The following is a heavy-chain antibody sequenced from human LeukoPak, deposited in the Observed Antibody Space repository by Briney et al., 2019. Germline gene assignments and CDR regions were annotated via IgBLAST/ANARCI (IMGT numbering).Heavy chain of an antibody. Sequence: SVKVSCKASGYAFTSYGISWVRQAPGQGLEWMGWISAYNGNTNYAQKLQGRVTMTTDTSTSTAYMELRSLRSDDTAVYYCATMDTAMVFDYWGQGTLVTVSS. V-gene: IGHV1-18*01. CDR1: GYAFTSYG. J-gene: IGHJ4*02. CDR2: ISAYNGNT. D-gene: IGHD5-18*01. CDR3: ATMDTAMVFDY.